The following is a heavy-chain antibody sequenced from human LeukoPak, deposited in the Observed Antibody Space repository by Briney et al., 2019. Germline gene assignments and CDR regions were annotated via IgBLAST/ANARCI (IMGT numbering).Heavy chain of an antibody. D-gene: IGHD3-3*01. CDR1: GFTFSNYA. CDR2: ISGSGGST. V-gene: IGHV3-23*01. J-gene: IGHJ4*02. Sequence: GGSLRLSCAASGFTFSNYAMSWVRQAPGKGLEWVSAISGSGGSTYYADSVKGRFTISRDNAKNSLYLQMNSLRAEDTAVYYCARVLSYDFLSGFDYWGQGTLVTVSS. CDR3: ARVLSYDFLSGFDY.